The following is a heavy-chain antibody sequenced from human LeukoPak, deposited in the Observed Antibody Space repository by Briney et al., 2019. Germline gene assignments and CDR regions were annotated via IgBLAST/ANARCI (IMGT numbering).Heavy chain of an antibody. CDR3: ARVVQSTDSSGFYLPEYFQH. CDR1: GYSISSGYY. CDR2: IYHSGST. D-gene: IGHD3-22*01. V-gene: IGHV4-38-2*02. J-gene: IGHJ1*01. Sequence: LSETLSLTCSVSGYSISSGYYWGWIRQPPGKGLEWIGNIYHSGSTYYNPSLKSRVTISVDTSKNQFSLKLRSVTAADTAVYYCARVVQSTDSSGFYLPEYFQHWGQGTLVTVSS.